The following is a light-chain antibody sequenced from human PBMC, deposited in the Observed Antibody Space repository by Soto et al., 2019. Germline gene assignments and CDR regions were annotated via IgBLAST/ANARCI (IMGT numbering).Light chain of an antibody. CDR3: QQYDTSPGYT. J-gene: IGKJ2*01. CDR1: QSVSSSY. CDR2: GAS. V-gene: IGKV3-20*01. Sequence: EIVLTQSPGTLSLSQGERATLSCRASQSVSSSYLAWYQQKPGQPPRLLIYGASSRATGIPDRFSGSGSGTDFTLTISRLEPEDFAVYFRQQYDTSPGYTFGQGTKLEIK.